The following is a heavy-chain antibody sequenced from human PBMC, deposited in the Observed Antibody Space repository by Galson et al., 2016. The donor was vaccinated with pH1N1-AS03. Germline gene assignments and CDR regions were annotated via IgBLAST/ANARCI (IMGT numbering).Heavy chain of an antibody. D-gene: IGHD1-26*01. CDR1: GFSFSNHG. CDR3: AREIGVTTFGY. CDR2: ITSSTKYK. J-gene: IGHJ4*02. Sequence: SLRLSCAASGFSFSNHGMHWVRQAPGKGLEWVSSITSSTKYKYYADSVKGRFTISRDNAKNSLFLQMNRLRAEDTAVYYCAREIGVTTFGYWGQGTLVTVSS. V-gene: IGHV3-21*01.